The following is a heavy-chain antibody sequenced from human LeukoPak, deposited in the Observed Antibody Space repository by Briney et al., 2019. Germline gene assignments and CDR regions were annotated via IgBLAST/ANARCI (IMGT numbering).Heavy chain of an antibody. CDR1: GFTFSSYG. D-gene: IGHD6-19*01. CDR2: IRFDGSNR. J-gene: IGHJ3*02. V-gene: IGHV3-30*02. CDR3: ARNIAVAGTRIAFDI. Sequence: PGGSLRLSCAPSGFTFSSYGMHWVRQAPVKGLEWVAFIRFDGSNRYYADSVKGRFTISRDNSKNTLYLQMNSLRAEDTAVYYCARNIAVAGTRIAFDIWGQGTMVTVSS.